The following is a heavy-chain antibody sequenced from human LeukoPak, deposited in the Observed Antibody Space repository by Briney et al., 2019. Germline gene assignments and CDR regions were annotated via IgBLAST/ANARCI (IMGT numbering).Heavy chain of an antibody. V-gene: IGHV4-4*07. D-gene: IGHD3-10*01. CDR1: GTSISSHY. Sequence: SETLSLTCTVSGTSISSHYWSWLRQPAGKGLEWIGRLYTSGSTKSNPSLKSRVSMSVDTSKNQFSLKLSSVTAADTAVYYCARLKRGSRMVRGAHTNWYFDLWGRGTLVTVSS. CDR3: ARLKRGSRMVRGAHTNWYFDL. CDR2: LYTSGST. J-gene: IGHJ2*01.